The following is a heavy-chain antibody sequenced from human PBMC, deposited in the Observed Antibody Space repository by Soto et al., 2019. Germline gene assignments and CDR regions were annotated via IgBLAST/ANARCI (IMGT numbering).Heavy chain of an antibody. J-gene: IGHJ5*01. CDR3: LRSLAKVGSHDDCFDS. Sequence: GGSLRLSCAASGFIFSTNSMNWVRQAPGKGLEWVASISSSSRYIYQPDSVTGRFTVSRDNAKNSAFLQMNSLRAEDTGVYNCLRSLAKVGSHDDCFDSWGPGTLVTVSS. V-gene: IGHV3-21*01. D-gene: IGHD6-6*01. CDR1: GFIFSTNS. CDR2: ISSSSRYI.